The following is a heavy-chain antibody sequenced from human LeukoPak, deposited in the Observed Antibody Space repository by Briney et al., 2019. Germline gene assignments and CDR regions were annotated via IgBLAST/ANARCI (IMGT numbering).Heavy chain of an antibody. D-gene: IGHD1-1*01. CDR3: ARGKYPDNDDYMDV. Sequence: GGSLRLSCAASGFTFGSYSMNWVRQAPGKGLEWVSYISSSSSTIYYADSVKGRFTISRDNAKNSLYLQMNSLRAEDTALYYCARGKYPDNDDYMDVWGKGTTVTVSS. J-gene: IGHJ6*03. CDR2: ISSSSSTI. V-gene: IGHV3-48*04. CDR1: GFTFGSYS.